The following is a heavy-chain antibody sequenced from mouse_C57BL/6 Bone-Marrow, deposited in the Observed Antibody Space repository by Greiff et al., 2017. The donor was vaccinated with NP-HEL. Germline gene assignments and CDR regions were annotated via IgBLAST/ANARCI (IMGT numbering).Heavy chain of an antibody. D-gene: IGHD1-1*01. J-gene: IGHJ3*01. CDR3: ARSGDYSMAY. V-gene: IGHV1-39*01. CDR1: GYSFPDYN. Sequence: VQLQQSGPELVKPCASVQISCTASGYSFPDYNMTWVQQSNGKSLEWIGVINPNSGTTCYNPKFKGQATLSVDQSSSTVYMQLNRLTSEDSAVYYCARSGDYSMAYWGQGTLVTVSA. CDR2: INPNSGTT.